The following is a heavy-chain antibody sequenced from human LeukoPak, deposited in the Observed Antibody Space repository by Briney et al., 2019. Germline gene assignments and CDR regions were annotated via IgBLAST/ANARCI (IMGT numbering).Heavy chain of an antibody. CDR2: IYYGGST. J-gene: IGHJ5*02. V-gene: IGHV4-59*08. CDR3: ARHSVWSNWFDP. D-gene: IGHD3-16*01. CDR1: GGSISGYY. Sequence: SETLSLTCTVSGGSISGYYWSWIRQPPGKGLEWIGYIYYGGSTNYNPSLKSRVTISVDTSKNQFSLKLSSVTAADTAVYYCARHSVWSNWFDPWGQGTLVTVSS.